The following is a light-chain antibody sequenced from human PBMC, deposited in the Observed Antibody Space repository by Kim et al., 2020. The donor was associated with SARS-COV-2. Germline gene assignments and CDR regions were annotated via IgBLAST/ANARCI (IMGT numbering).Light chain of an antibody. V-gene: IGLV3-1*01. CDR2: QDS. Sequence: GSPGQTASITCSGNKLGDKYACWYQQKPGQSPVLVIYQDSKRPSGIPERFSGSNSGNTATLTISGTQAMDEADYYCQAWDSSTVVFGGGTQLTVL. CDR1: KLGDKY. CDR3: QAWDSSTVV. J-gene: IGLJ2*01.